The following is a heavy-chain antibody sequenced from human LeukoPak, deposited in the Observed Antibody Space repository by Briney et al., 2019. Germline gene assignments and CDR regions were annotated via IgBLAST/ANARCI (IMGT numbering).Heavy chain of an antibody. J-gene: IGHJ4*02. D-gene: IGHD3-16*01. Sequence: GGSLRLSCAASGFTVSNNYMSWVRQAPGKGLEWVSVIYSGDNTYYVESVKGRFTISRDNSKNTLFLQMNRLRAEDTAVYYCAGRRALDAFFDYWGQGTLVTVSS. V-gene: IGHV3-66*02. CDR1: GFTVSNNY. CDR2: IYSGDNT. CDR3: AGRRALDAFFDY.